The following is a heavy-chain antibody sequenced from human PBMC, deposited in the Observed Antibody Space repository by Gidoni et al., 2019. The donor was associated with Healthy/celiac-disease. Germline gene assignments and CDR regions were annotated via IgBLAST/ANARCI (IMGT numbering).Heavy chain of an antibody. CDR1: GYTFTSYG. Sequence: QVQLVQSGAEVKKPGASVKVSSKASGYTFTSYGISWWRQAPGQGLEWMGWISAYNGNTNYAQKLQGRVTMTTDTSTSTAYMELRSLRSDDTAVYYCARGGGAITGTTGSGLYYYYYGMDVWGQGTTVTVSS. D-gene: IGHD1-20*01. J-gene: IGHJ6*02. CDR2: ISAYNGNT. V-gene: IGHV1-18*01. CDR3: ARGGGAITGTTGSGLYYYYYGMDV.